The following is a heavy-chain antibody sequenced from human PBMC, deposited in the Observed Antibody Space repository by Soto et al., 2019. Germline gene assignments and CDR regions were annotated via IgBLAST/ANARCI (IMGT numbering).Heavy chain of an antibody. Sequence: LRLSCAASGFTLSDYYMSWIRQAPGKGLEWVSYISSSSSYTNYADSVKGRFTISRDNAKNSLYLQMNSLRAEDTAVYYCASLQHDYGDLIDYWGQGTLVTVSS. CDR1: GFTLSDYY. V-gene: IGHV3-11*06. CDR3: ASLQHDYGDLIDY. CDR2: ISSSSSYT. D-gene: IGHD4-17*01. J-gene: IGHJ4*02.